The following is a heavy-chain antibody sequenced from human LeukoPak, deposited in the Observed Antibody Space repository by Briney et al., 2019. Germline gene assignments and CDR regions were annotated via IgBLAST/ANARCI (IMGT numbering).Heavy chain of an antibody. Sequence: GGALRLSCAASGFTFSSYAMSWGRLAPGKGGGWGSSITGSGGSAYYADSVKGRFTISRDNSKNTLYLQMNSLRAEDTAVYYCAKEPSHYTAMVVDYWGQGTLVTVSS. J-gene: IGHJ4*02. CDR1: GFTFSSYA. CDR3: AKEPSHYTAMVVDY. V-gene: IGHV3-23*01. CDR2: ITGSGGSA. D-gene: IGHD5-18*01.